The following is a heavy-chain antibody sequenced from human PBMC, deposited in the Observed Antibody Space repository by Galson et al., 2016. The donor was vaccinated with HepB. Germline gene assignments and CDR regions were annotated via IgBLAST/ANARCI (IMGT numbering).Heavy chain of an antibody. V-gene: IGHV4-4*02. Sequence: SETLSLTCAISGGSISNNNWWSWVRQSPGKGLEWIGEIYHSGSTNYNPSLKSRVTISVDKSKNQFSLKLTSVTAADTAVYYCARRGGGFYDSSGYFWGQGALVTVSS. J-gene: IGHJ4*02. CDR2: IYHSGST. CDR1: GGSISNNNW. CDR3: ARRGGGFYDSSGYF. D-gene: IGHD3-22*01.